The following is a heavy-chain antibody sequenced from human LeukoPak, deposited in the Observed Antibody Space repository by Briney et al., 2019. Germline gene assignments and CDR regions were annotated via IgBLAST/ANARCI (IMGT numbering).Heavy chain of an antibody. J-gene: IGHJ4*02. Sequence: GGSLRLSCAASGFTFTNDFMTWVRQAPGKGLEWVANMKVDGSDIHYVDSVKGRFTISSDNARNSLYLQMNSLRAEDTAVYYCARDSGHSYGCFDYWGQGTLVTVSS. V-gene: IGHV3-7*01. CDR3: ARDSGHSYGCFDY. CDR1: GFTFTNDF. CDR2: MKVDGSDI. D-gene: IGHD5-18*01.